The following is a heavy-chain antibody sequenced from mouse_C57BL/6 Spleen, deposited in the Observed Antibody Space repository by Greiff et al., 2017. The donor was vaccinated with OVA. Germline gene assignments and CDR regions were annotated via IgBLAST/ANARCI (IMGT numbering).Heavy chain of an antibody. D-gene: IGHD2-5*01. J-gene: IGHJ4*01. CDR3: ARHEGSNYDYAMDY. Sequence: DVHLVESGGDLVKPGGSLKLSCAASGFTFSSYGMSWVRQTPAKRLEWVATISSGGSYTYYPDSVKGRFTISRDNGKKTLYLQKSILKSEDTAMYYCARHEGSNYDYAMDYWGQGTSVTVSS. CDR2: ISSGGSYT. CDR1: GFTFSSYG. V-gene: IGHV5-6*01.